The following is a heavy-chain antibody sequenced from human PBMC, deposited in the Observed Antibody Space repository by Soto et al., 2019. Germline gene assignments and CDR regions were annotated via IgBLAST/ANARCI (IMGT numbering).Heavy chain of an antibody. CDR2: IYYSGST. CDR1: GGSISSYY. Sequence: SETLSLTCTVSGGSISSYYWSWIRQPPGKGLEWIGYIYYSGSTNYNPSLKSRVTISVDTSKNQFSLKLSSVTAADTAVYYCATSYRGRRYYYYYMDVWGKGTTVTVSS. V-gene: IGHV4-59*08. J-gene: IGHJ6*03. CDR3: ATSYRGRRYYYYYMDV.